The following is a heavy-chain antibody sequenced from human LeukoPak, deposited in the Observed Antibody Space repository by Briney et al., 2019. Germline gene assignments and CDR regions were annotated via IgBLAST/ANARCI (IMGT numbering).Heavy chain of an antibody. J-gene: IGHJ4*02. CDR1: GFTFSSYW. Sequence: GGSLRLSCAASGFTFSSYWMSWVRQAPGKGLEWVGRIKSKTDGGTTDYAAPVKGRFTISRDDSKNTLYLQMNSLKTEDTAVYYCTTSPIVVVPAAPSTDYWGQGTLVTVSS. CDR3: TTSPIVVVPAAPSTDY. D-gene: IGHD2-2*01. CDR2: IKSKTDGGTT. V-gene: IGHV3-15*01.